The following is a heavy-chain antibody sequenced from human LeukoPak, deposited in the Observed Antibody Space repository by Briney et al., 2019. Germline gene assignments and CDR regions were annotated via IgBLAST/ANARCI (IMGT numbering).Heavy chain of an antibody. CDR2: IYSGGST. CDR3: AIMVATGYYFDY. D-gene: IGHD2-8*01. J-gene: IGHJ4*02. Sequence: GSLRLSCAASGFTFSSYAMSWVRQAPGKGLEWVSVIYSGGSTYYADSVKGRFTISRDNSKNTLYLQMNSLRAEDTAVYYCAIMVATGYYFDYWGQGTLVTVSS. V-gene: IGHV3-53*01. CDR1: GFTFSSYA.